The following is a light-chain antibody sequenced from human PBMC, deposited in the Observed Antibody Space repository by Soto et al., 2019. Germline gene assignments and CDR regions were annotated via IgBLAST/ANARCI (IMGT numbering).Light chain of an antibody. V-gene: IGLV1-44*01. CDR2: SNN. CDR3: AAWDDSLNGQVV. J-gene: IGLJ2*01. CDR1: SSNIGSNT. Sequence: QSVLTQPPSASGTPGQRVTISCSGNSSNIGSNTVNWYQQLPGTAPKLLIYSNNQRPSGVPDRFSGSKSGTSASLAISGLQSEDEADYYCAAWDDSLNGQVVFGGGTKLTVL.